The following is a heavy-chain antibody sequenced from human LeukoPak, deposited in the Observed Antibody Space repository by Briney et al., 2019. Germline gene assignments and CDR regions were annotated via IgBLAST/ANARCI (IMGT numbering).Heavy chain of an antibody. CDR2: INPKNGDT. V-gene: IGHV1-2*02. CDR1: GCTFTGYY. J-gene: IGHJ4*02. Sequence: ASVKVSCKASGCTFTGYYIHWVRQAPGQGLEWMGWINPKNGDTNYAQKFQGRVTMTRDTSISTAYAEVRRLESDDTAVYYCLRYCSSISCSSWGQGTLVTVSS. D-gene: IGHD2-2*01. CDR3: LRYCSSISCSS.